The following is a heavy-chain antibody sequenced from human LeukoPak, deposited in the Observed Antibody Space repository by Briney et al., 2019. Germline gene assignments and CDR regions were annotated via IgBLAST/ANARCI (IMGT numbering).Heavy chain of an antibody. CDR1: GGSFSGYS. CDR3: ARHLRYFDWPIYFDY. J-gene: IGHJ4*02. CDR2: INHSGGT. Sequence: SETLSLTCAVYGGSFSGYSWSWIRQPPGKGLEWIGEINHSGGTNYNPSLKSRVTISVDTSENQFSLKLSSVTAADTAVYYCARHLRYFDWPIYFDYWGQGTLVTVSS. V-gene: IGHV4-34*01. D-gene: IGHD3-9*01.